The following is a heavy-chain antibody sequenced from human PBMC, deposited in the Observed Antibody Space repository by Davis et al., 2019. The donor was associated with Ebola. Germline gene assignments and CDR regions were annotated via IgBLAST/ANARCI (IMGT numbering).Heavy chain of an antibody. CDR3: ARDHRGDNGES. CDR2: IYYSGST. Sequence: PSETLSLTCTVSGGSISSSSYYWGWIRQPPGKGLEWIGSIYYSGSTYYNPSLKSRVTISVDTSKNQFSLKLSSVTAADTAVYYCARDHRGDNGESWGKGTLVTVSS. V-gene: IGHV4-39*07. D-gene: IGHD4-17*01. J-gene: IGHJ4*02. CDR1: GGSISSSSYY.